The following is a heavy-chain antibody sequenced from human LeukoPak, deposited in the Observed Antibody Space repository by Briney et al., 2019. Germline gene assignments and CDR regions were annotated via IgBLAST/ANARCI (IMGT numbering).Heavy chain of an antibody. CDR3: ARCPDVVTAIPDY. CDR1: VYTFIIYG. Sequence: ASVNVSCKASVYTFIIYGISWVRQAPGQGLEWMGWISAYNGNTNYAQKLQGRVTMTTDTSTSTAYMELRSLRSDDTAVYYCARCPDVVTAIPDYWGQGTLVTVSS. J-gene: IGHJ4*02. CDR2: ISAYNGNT. V-gene: IGHV1-18*01. D-gene: IGHD2-21*02.